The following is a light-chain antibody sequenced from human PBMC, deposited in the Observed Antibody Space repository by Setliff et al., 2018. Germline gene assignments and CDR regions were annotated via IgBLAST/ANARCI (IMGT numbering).Light chain of an antibody. Sequence: QSVLTQPPSASGTPGQTVTFSCSGSSSNIGSNIVNWYQQLSGAAPKLLIYGLNQRPSGVPDRFSGSKSGTSASLAISGLQAEDEADYFCATWDDRLNAVVFGGGTQLTVL. CDR3: ATWDDRLNAVV. CDR1: SSNIGSNI. V-gene: IGLV1-44*01. J-gene: IGLJ2*01. CDR2: GLN.